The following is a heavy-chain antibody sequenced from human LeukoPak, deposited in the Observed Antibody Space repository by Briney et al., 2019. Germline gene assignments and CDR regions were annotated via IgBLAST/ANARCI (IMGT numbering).Heavy chain of an antibody. J-gene: IGHJ4*02. V-gene: IGHV1-69*05. D-gene: IGHD3-3*01. CDR3: ARETPYYDFWSGYYYFDY. Sequence: SVKVSCKASGGTFSSYAISWVRQAPGQGLEWMGRIIPIFGTANYAQKFQGRVTITTDESTSTAYMELSSLRSEDTAVYYCARETPYYDFWSGYYYFDYWGQGTLVIVSS. CDR1: GGTFSSYA. CDR2: IIPIFGTA.